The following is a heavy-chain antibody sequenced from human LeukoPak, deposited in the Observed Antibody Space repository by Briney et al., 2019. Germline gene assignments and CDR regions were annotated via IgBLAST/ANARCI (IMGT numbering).Heavy chain of an antibody. V-gene: IGHV4-59*01. CDR2: IYYSGST. Sequence: SETLSLTCTVSGGSISSYYWSWIRQPPGKGLEWIGYIYYSGSTNYNPSLKSRVTISVDTSKNQFSLKLSSVTAADTAVYYCARVSRRYSYGFDYGGQGTLVTVSS. J-gene: IGHJ4*02. D-gene: IGHD5-18*01. CDR1: GGSISSYY. CDR3: ARVSRRYSYGFDY.